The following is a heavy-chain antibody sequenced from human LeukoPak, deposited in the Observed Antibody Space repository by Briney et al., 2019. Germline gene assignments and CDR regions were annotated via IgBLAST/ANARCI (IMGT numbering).Heavy chain of an antibody. CDR3: AKAGIGVVGYFDY. V-gene: IGHV3-23*01. D-gene: IGHD6-19*01. CDR1: GFTFSSYA. Sequence: GSLRLSCAASGFTFSSYAMSWVRQAPGKGLEWVSTIRGSGGGTYYADSVKGRFTISRDNSKNTLYLQMNSLRDEDTALYYCAKAGIGVVGYFDYWGQGTLVTVSS. CDR2: IRGSGGGT. J-gene: IGHJ4*02.